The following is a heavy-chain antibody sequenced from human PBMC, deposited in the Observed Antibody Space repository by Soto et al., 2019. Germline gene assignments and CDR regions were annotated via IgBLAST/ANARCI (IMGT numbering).Heavy chain of an antibody. V-gene: IGHV3-23*01. D-gene: IGHD3-3*01. CDR1: GFTFSSYA. CDR3: AKASNYDFWSGYSYYMDV. CDR2: ISGSGGST. J-gene: IGHJ6*03. Sequence: PGGSLRLSCAASGFTFSSYAMSWVRQAPGKGLEWVSAISGSGGSTYYADSVKGRFTISRDNSKNTLYLQMNSLRAEDTAVYYCAKASNYDFWSGYSYYMDVWGKGTTVTVSS.